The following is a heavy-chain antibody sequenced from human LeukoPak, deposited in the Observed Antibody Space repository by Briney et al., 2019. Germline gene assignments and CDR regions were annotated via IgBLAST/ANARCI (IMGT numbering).Heavy chain of an antibody. J-gene: IGHJ4*02. D-gene: IGHD1-26*01. Sequence: ETGGSLRLSCAASGFTFSSYSMNWVRQAPGKGLEWVSSISSTSTFIYYADSVKGRFTISRDNAKNSLSLQMNSLRAEDTAVYYCASRAGYSGSYFFGYWGQGNLVTVSS. CDR1: GFTFSSYS. CDR2: ISSTSTFI. V-gene: IGHV3-21*01. CDR3: ASRAGYSGSYFFGY.